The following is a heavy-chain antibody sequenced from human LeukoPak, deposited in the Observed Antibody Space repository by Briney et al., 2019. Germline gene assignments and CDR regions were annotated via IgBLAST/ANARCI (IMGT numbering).Heavy chain of an antibody. D-gene: IGHD1-7*01. CDR1: GFTFTSYS. V-gene: IGHV3-23*01. CDR2: TSDRGDYT. Sequence: GGSLRLSCATSGFTFTSYSMSWVRQAPGKGLEWVSGTSDRGDYTYYADSVKGRFTISRDSSKNTLFLQMNSLRAEDTALYFCARKAQYNGHYPLDYWGQGTLVTVSS. J-gene: IGHJ4*02. CDR3: ARKAQYNGHYPLDY.